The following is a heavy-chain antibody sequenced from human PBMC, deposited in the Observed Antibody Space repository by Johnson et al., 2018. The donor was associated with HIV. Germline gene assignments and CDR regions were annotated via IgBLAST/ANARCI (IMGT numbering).Heavy chain of an antibody. CDR2: FTWDGDRT. J-gene: IGHJ3*02. D-gene: IGHD2-2*01. CDR1: GFTFDDYA. Sequence: VQLVESGGGVVRPGGSLRLSCAASGFTFDDYAMNWVRQAPGKGLEWVSGFTWDGDRTAYADSVKGRFTISRDNAKKSLYVQMNSLRAEDTALYYCAIERRSTNTWYVRDAFDIWGQGTMVTVSS. V-gene: IGHV3-20*04. CDR3: AIERRSTNTWYVRDAFDI.